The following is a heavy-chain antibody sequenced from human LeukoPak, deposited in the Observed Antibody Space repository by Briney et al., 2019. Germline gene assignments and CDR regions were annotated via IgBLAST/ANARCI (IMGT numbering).Heavy chain of an antibody. D-gene: IGHD1-26*01. CDR2: ISGSGAST. CDR1: GFTFSTNA. J-gene: IGHJ4*02. V-gene: IGHV3-23*01. CDR3: AKDVGKWESLHFFDY. Sequence: GGSLRLSCLTSGFTFSTNAMSWVRQAPGKGLEWISGISGSGASTYYADSVTGRFTISRDNSGNTLYLQMNSLRDDDTAVYYCAKDVGKWESLHFFDYWGQGTLVTVSS.